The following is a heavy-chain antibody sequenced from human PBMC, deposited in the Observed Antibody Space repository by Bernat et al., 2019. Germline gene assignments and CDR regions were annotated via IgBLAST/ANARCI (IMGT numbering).Heavy chain of an antibody. J-gene: IGHJ4*02. Sequence: QEQILQSGPEVKKPGASVKVSCTASGYRFTGFDIVWLRQAPRQGPEWMGRISADGHYRDLNPKFQGRALMTTDISAATAYMELRSLKSDDTAVYYCARVSKESLSMQMPAVMSYWGQGTLVTVSS. CDR2: ISADGHYR. V-gene: IGHV1-18*01. D-gene: IGHD2-2*01. CDR3: ARVSKESLSMQMPAVMSY. CDR1: GYRFTGFD.